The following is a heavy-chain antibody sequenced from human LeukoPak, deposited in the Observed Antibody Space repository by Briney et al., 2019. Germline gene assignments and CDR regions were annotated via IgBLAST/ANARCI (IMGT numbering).Heavy chain of an antibody. CDR3: ARARYSYGSNLDY. Sequence: SQTLSLTCTVSGGSISSGDYYWSWIRQPPGKGLEWIGYIYYSGSTYYNPSLKSRVTISVDTSKNQFSLKLSSVTAADTAVYYCARARYSYGSNLDYWGQGTLVTVSS. CDR1: GGSISSGDYY. CDR2: IYYSGST. J-gene: IGHJ4*02. V-gene: IGHV4-30-4*01. D-gene: IGHD5-18*01.